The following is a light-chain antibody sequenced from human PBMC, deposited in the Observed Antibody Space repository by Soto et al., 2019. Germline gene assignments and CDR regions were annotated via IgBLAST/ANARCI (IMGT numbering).Light chain of an antibody. CDR3: QQYNSYVT. CDR1: QSISSW. J-gene: IGKJ4*01. Sequence: DIQMTQSPSTLSASVGDRVTITCRASQSISSWLAWYQQKPGKAPKLLIYKASSLESGVPSRFSGSGSGTEFTLNISSLQPDDFATYYCQQYNSYVTVGGGTKVEIK. V-gene: IGKV1-5*03. CDR2: KAS.